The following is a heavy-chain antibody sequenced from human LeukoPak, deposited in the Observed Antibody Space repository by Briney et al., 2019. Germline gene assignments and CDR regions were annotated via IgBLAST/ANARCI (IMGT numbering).Heavy chain of an antibody. CDR2: INAGNGNT. CDR1: GYTFTSYA. J-gene: IGHJ3*01. D-gene: IGHD6-19*01. V-gene: IGHV1-3*03. CDR3: ARDFVSSGWNGGAFDV. Sequence: ASVKVSCKASGYTFTSYAMHWVRQAPGQRLEWMGWINAGNGNTKYSQEFQGRVTITRDTSASTAYMELSSLRSEDMAVYYCARDFVSSGWNGGAFDVWGQGTMVTVSS.